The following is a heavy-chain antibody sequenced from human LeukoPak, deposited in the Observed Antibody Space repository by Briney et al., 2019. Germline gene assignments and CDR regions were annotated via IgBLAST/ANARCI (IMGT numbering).Heavy chain of an antibody. D-gene: IGHD2-21*01. CDR2: IYYREST. Sequence: SETLSLTCTVSGPSISSISYYWGWIRQPPGNGLEWIGSIYYRESTYYNPSLKSRVTISVDTSKNQFSLKLSSVTAADTAVYYCARLLDGAIGLDAFDIWGQGTMVTVSS. CDR1: GPSISSISYY. J-gene: IGHJ3*02. CDR3: ARLLDGAIGLDAFDI. V-gene: IGHV4-39*01.